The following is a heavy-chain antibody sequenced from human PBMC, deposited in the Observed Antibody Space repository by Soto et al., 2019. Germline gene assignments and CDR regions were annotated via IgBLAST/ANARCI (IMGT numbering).Heavy chain of an antibody. CDR2: IYYSGST. J-gene: IGHJ4*02. V-gene: IGHV4-39*01. CDR3: ARRAYAGDYENGESLVDY. D-gene: IGHD3-22*01. CDR1: GGSISSSSYY. Sequence: QLQLQESGPGLVKPSETLSLTCTVSGGSISSSSYYWGWIRQPPGKGLEWIGSIYYSGSTYYNPSLKSRVTISVDTSKNQFSLKLSSVTAADTTVYYCARRAYAGDYENGESLVDYWGQGTLVTVSS.